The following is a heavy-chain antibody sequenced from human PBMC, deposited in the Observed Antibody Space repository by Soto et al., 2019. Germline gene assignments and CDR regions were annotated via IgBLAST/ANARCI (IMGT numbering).Heavy chain of an antibody. D-gene: IGHD1-20*01. CDR1: GYDFRNYG. CDR3: SRDVGIQPCVCGRCSMGY. J-gene: IGHJ4*02. CDR2: ISAYNGHT. V-gene: IGHV1-18*01. Sequence: QVQVVQSGGEVREPGASVKVSCKASGYDFRNYGIMWVRQAPGQGLEWMGWISAYNGHTNYAQSLQGRITMTIDPSTTTAYMEVRSLRTDDAAVYYFSRDVGIQPCVCGRCSMGYGGQGTVVTVSS.